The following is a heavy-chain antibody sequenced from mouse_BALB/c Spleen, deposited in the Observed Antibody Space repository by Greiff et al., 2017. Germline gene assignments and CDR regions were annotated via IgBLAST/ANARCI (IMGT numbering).Heavy chain of an antibody. CDR1: GYSFTSYW. CDR3: ARSPYANYYAMDY. CDR2: IDPSDSET. Sequence: QVQLKQSGPQLVRPGASVKISCKASGYSFTSYWMHWVKQRPGQGLEWIGMIDPSDSETRLNQKFKDKATLTVDKSSSTAYMQLSSPTSEDSAVYYCARSPYANYYAMDYWGQGTSVTVSS. D-gene: IGHD2-10*02. J-gene: IGHJ4*01. V-gene: IGHV1S126*01.